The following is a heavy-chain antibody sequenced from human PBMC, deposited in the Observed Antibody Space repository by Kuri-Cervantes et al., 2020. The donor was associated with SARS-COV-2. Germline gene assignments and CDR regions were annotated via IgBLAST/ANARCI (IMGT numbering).Heavy chain of an antibody. Sequence: SETLSLTCTVSGYSISSGYYWGWIRQPPGKGLEWIGSIYHSGSTYYNPSRKSRVTISVDTSKNQFSLKLGSVTAADTAVYYCARDPTGLQYYFDYWGQGTLVTVSS. D-gene: IGHD4-11*01. CDR3: ARDPTGLQYYFDY. CDR2: IYHSGST. J-gene: IGHJ4*02. CDR1: GYSISSGYY. V-gene: IGHV4-38-2*02.